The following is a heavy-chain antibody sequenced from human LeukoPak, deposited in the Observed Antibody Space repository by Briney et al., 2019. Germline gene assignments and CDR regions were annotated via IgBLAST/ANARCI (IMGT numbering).Heavy chain of an antibody. CDR3: AKARRDYDSSGYYYFDY. CDR1: GFTFSSYA. J-gene: IGHJ4*02. V-gene: IGHV3-23*01. CDR2: ISGDVDST. Sequence: GGSLRLSCAASGFTFSSYAMSWVRQAPGKGLEWVSAISGDVDSTYYAASVKGRFTTSRDNSKNTLYLQMNSLRAEDTAVYYCAKARRDYDSSGYYYFDYWGQGTLVTVSS. D-gene: IGHD3-22*01.